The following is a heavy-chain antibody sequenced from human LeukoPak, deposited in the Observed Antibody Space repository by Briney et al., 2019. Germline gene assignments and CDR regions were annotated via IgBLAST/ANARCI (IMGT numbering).Heavy chain of an antibody. D-gene: IGHD2-2*02. CDR3: ARDLPYCSSTSCYTLFDY. Sequence: GASVKASCKASGYTFTSYDINWVRQATGQGLEWMGWMNPNSGNTGYAQKFQGRVTITRNTSISTAYMELSSLRSEDTAVYYCARDLPYCSSTSCYTLFDYWGQGTLVTVSS. J-gene: IGHJ4*02. CDR1: GYTFTSYD. CDR2: MNPNSGNT. V-gene: IGHV1-8*03.